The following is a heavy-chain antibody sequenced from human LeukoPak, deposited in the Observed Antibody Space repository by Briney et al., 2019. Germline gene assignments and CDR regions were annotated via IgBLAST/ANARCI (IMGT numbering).Heavy chain of an antibody. CDR2: IYHSGST. CDR1: GGSISSSNW. J-gene: IGHJ4*02. Sequence: SGTLSLTCAVSGGSISSSNWWSWVRQPPGKGLEWIGEIYHSGSTNYNPSLKSRVTISVDKSKNQFSLKLSSVTAADTALYFCARDDTYFYDSSGHGFDFWGQGTLVTVSS. CDR3: ARDDTYFYDSSGHGFDF. D-gene: IGHD3-22*01. V-gene: IGHV4-4*02.